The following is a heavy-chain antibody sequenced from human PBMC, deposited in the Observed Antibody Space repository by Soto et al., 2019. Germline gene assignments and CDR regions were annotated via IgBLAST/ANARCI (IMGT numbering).Heavy chain of an antibody. V-gene: IGHV3-30-3*01. CDR2: ISYDGSNK. J-gene: IGHJ4*02. Sequence: GGSLRLSCAASGFTFSSYAMHWVRQAPGKGLEWVAVISYDGSNKYYADSVKGRFTISRDNSKNTLYLQMNSLRAEDTAVYYCARGYYCDHSSPLAYWGQGTPVTGSS. D-gene: IGHD3-22*01. CDR1: GFTFSSYA. CDR3: ARGYYCDHSSPLAY.